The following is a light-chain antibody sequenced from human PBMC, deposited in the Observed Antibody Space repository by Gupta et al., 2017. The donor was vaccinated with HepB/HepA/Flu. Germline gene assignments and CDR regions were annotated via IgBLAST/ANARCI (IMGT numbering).Light chain of an antibody. Sequence: DILMTQSPSSLSASVGDRVTITCRPGQTINIYLSWYQQKSGRAPQLVIYGASNSSSGVPSRFSGSGSGTDFTLTISSLQPEDVATYYCQQSYSTPFTFGPGTRVEIK. J-gene: IGKJ3*01. CDR3: QQSYSTPFT. CDR2: GAS. CDR1: QTINIY. V-gene: IGKV1-39*01.